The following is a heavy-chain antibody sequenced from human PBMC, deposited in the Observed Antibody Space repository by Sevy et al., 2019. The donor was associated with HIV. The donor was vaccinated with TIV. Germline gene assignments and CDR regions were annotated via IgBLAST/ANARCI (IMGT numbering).Heavy chain of an antibody. Sequence: GGSLRLSCAASGFTFSSYNMNWVRQAPGKGLEWVSSISSSSTYIYYVDSVQGRFTISRDNAKNSLFLQMNSLRAEDTAVYHCSRDFGPGIAAAPDLWGRGTLVTVSS. V-gene: IGHV3-21*01. J-gene: IGHJ2*01. CDR2: ISSSSTYI. D-gene: IGHD6-13*01. CDR3: SRDFGPGIAAAPDL. CDR1: GFTFSSYN.